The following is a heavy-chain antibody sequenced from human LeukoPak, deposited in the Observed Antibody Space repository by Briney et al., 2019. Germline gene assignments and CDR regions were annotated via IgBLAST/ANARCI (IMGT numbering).Heavy chain of an antibody. CDR1: GGSISSGSYY. V-gene: IGHV4-61*02. J-gene: IGHJ4*02. CDR3: ARGYSRSWYYFDY. CDR2: IYTSGST. Sequence: PSETLSLTCTVSGGSISSGSYYWSWIRQPAGKGLEWIGRIYTSGSTNYNPSLKSRVTISVDTSKNQFSLKLSSVTAADTAVYYCARGYSRSWYYFDYWGQGTLVTVSS. D-gene: IGHD6-13*01.